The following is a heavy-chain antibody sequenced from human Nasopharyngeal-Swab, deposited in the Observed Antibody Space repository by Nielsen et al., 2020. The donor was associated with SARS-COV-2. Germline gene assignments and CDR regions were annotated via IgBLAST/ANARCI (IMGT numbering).Heavy chain of an antibody. D-gene: IGHD4-11*01. V-gene: IGHV1-18*01. CDR1: GYTFTSYG. CDR2: ISAYNGNT. Sequence: ASVKVSCKASGYTFTSYGISWVRQAPGQGLEWMGWISAYNGNTNYAQKLQGRVTMTTDTSTSTAYMELRSLGSDDTAVYYCARDRRALHPYYYYYGMDVWGQGTTVTVSS. CDR3: ARDRRALHPYYYYYGMDV. J-gene: IGHJ6*02.